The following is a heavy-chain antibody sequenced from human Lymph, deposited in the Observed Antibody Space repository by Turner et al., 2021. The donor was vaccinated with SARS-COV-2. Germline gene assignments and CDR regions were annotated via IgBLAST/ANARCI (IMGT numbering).Heavy chain of an antibody. D-gene: IGHD5-12*01. V-gene: IGHV3-43*02. CDR2: SSGDGGST. J-gene: IGHJ4*02. CDR1: GFTFDDYA. Sequence: DVQLVESGGGVVQPGGSLRLSCAASGFTFDDYAMHWVRQAPGKGLEWVSLSSGDGGSTYYADSVKGRFTISRDDSKNSLYLQSNSLRTEDTALYYCAKEGLSGRRLQFVPYFAYWGQGTLVSVSS. CDR3: AKEGLSGRRLQFVPYFAY.